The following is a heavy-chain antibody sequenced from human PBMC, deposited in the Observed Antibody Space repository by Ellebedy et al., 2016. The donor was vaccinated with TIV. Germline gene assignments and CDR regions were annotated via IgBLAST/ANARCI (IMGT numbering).Heavy chain of an antibody. CDR2: IWYDGSNK. J-gene: IGHJ4*02. V-gene: IGHV3-33*06. CDR1: GFTFSSYG. CDR3: AKDGLPGRNSPCDY. Sequence: PGGSLRLSCAASGFTFSSYGMHWVRQAPGKGLEWVAVIWYDGSNKYYADSVKGRFTISRDNSKNTLYLQMNSLRAEDTAVYYCAKDGLPGRNSPCDYWGQGTLVTVSS. D-gene: IGHD4-23*01.